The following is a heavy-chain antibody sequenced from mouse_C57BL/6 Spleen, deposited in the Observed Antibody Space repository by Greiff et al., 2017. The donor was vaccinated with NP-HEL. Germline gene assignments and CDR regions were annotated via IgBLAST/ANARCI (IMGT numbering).Heavy chain of an antibody. D-gene: IGHD1-1*01. Sequence: QVQLQQSGAELVKAGASVKMSCKASGYNFTSYWMHWVKQRLGQGLEWFAETNPTNGSTYYNEKFQGKATLTVDKSSSTAYMLLSGPTFEDSAVYYEERIKKVVATYFDYWGQGTTLTVSS. CDR3: ERIKKVVATYFDY. J-gene: IGHJ2*01. V-gene: IGHV1S81*02. CDR1: GYNFTSYW. CDR2: TNPTNGST.